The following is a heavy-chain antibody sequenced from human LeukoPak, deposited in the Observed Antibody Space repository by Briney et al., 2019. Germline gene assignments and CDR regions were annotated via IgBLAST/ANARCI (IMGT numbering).Heavy chain of an antibody. CDR3: ARGSRRSYGAFDI. D-gene: IGHD5-18*01. CDR1: GGSFSGYY. CDR2: INHGGST. J-gene: IGHJ3*02. V-gene: IGHV4-34*01. Sequence: PSETLSLTCAVYGGSFSGYYWSWIRQPPGKGLEWIGEINHGGSTNYNPSLKSRVTISVDTSKNQFSLKLSSVTAADTAVYYCARGSRRSYGAFDIWGQGTMVTVSS.